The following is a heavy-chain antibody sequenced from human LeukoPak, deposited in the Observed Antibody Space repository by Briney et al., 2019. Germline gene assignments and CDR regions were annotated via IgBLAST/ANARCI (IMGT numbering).Heavy chain of an antibody. J-gene: IGHJ4*02. V-gene: IGHV4-34*01. CDR1: CGSSSGYY. D-gene: IGHD2-2*01. CDR2: INHSGST. CDR3: ARRPLGYCSSTSCPTPYYFDY. Sequence: SETLFLTCAVDCGSSSGYYCSWSRQPPRKGLQWSGEINHSGSTNYNPSLKSRVTISVDTSKNQFSLKLSSVTAADTAVYYCARRPLGYCSSTSCPTPYYFDYWGQGTLVTVSS.